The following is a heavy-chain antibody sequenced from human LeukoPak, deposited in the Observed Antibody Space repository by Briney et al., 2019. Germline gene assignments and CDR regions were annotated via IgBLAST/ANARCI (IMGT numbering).Heavy chain of an antibody. CDR1: GYSFTSYW. CDR3: ARPQDHPGAFDI. J-gene: IGHJ3*02. CDR2: LDPSDSYT. D-gene: IGHD1-14*01. V-gene: IGHV5-10-1*01. Sequence: GESLRLSCKGSGYSFTSYWISWVREMPGKGLEWMGRLDPSDSYTYYSPSFQGHVTLSADKSISTAYLQWSSLKASDTAMYYCARPQDHPGAFDIWGQGTMVTVSS.